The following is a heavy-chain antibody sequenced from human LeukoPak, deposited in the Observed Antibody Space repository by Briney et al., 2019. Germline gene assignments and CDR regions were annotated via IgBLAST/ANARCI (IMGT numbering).Heavy chain of an antibody. CDR2: INHSGST. CDR3: AREGAAYYYDSSGYYYPDY. Sequence: SETLSLTCAVYGGSFSAYFWSWIRQPPGKGLEWIGEINHSGSTNYNPSLKSRVTMSLDTSKNEFTLKLSSVTAADTAVYYCAREGAAYYYDSSGYYYPDYWGQGTLVTVSS. D-gene: IGHD3-22*01. V-gene: IGHV4-34*01. J-gene: IGHJ4*02. CDR1: GGSFSAYF.